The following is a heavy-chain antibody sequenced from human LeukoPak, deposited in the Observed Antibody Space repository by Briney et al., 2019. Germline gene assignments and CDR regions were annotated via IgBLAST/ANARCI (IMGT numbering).Heavy chain of an antibody. D-gene: IGHD4-17*01. CDR1: GFTFSSSA. V-gene: IGHV3-23*01. Sequence: GGSLRLSCAASGFTFSSSAMSWVRQAPGKGLEWVSAISSGGSIYYADSVKGRFTISRDISRNTLFLQMTSLRAEDTAVYYCTKDPNGDYVGAFDPWGQGTLVTVSS. J-gene: IGHJ5*02. CDR3: TKDPNGDYVGAFDP. CDR2: ISSGGSI.